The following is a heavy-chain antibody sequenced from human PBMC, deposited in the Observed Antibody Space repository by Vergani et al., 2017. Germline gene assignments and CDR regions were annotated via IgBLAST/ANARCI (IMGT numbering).Heavy chain of an antibody. CDR1: GGSISSGSYY. Sequence: QVQLQESGPGLVKPSQTLSLTCTVSGGSISSGSYYWSWIRQPAGKGLEWIGRIYTSGSTNYNPSLKSRVTISVDTSKNQFSLKLSSVTAADTAVYYCASNRNSYSYGYFFDYWGQGTLVTVPS. D-gene: IGHD5-18*01. CDR2: IYTSGST. J-gene: IGHJ4*02. CDR3: ASNRNSYSYGYFFDY. V-gene: IGHV4-61*02.